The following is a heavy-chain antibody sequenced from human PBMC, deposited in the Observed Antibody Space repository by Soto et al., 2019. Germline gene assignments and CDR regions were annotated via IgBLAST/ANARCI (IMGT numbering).Heavy chain of an antibody. V-gene: IGHV3-23*01. Sequence: VRQAPGKGLEWIAGISNSGSETYTADSVKGRLTISRDNSKNTLYLQMNSLRTEDTAVYYCARGWQRQEYWGQGTLVTVSS. D-gene: IGHD6-25*01. CDR3: ARGWQRQEY. CDR2: ISNSGSET. J-gene: IGHJ4*02.